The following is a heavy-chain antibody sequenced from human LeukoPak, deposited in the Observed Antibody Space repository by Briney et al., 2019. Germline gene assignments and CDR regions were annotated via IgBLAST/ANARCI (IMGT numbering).Heavy chain of an antibody. Sequence: GGSLRLSCAASGFTFSSYAMHWVRQAPGKGLEWVAVISYDGSNKYYADSVKGRFTISRGNSKNTLYLQMNSLRAEDTAVYYCATGYCSSTSCRVPHPLDYWGQGTLVTVSS. V-gene: IGHV3-30-3*01. D-gene: IGHD2-2*03. CDR2: ISYDGSNK. J-gene: IGHJ4*02. CDR1: GFTFSSYA. CDR3: ATGYCSSTSCRVPHPLDY.